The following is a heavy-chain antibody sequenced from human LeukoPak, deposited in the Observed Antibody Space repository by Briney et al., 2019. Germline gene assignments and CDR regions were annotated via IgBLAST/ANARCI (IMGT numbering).Heavy chain of an antibody. D-gene: IGHD5-24*01. V-gene: IGHV4-34*12. CDR2: IIHSVRT. CDR1: GGSFSGYY. Sequence: PSETLSLTCAVDGGSFSGYYWSWIRQPPRKGLEWIGEIIHSVRTNYNPSLKGRFTISVDTSKDQFSLRLSSGTAADTAGYYWPIGPPPAVWEATIRRPYYFYYWGQGILVTASS. J-gene: IGHJ4*02. CDR3: PIGPPPAVWEATIRRPYYFYY.